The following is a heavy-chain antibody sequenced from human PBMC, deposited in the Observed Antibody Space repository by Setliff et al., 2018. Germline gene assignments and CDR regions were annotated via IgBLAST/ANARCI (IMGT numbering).Heavy chain of an antibody. V-gene: IGHV4-4*07. D-gene: IGHD6-19*01. CDR3: AREQWMDPPGYYYMDV. CDR2: IYIGGSA. Sequence: SETLSLTCTVSGGSISSYYWSWIRQPAGKGLEWIGHIYIGGSANYNPSLKSRVTMSIDTSKNQFSLKLNSVTAADMAVYYCAREQWMDPPGYYYMDVWAKGTTVTVSS. CDR1: GGSISSYY. J-gene: IGHJ6*03.